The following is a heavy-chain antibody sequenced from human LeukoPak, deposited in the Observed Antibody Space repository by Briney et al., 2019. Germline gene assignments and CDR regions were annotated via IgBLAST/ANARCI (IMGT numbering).Heavy chain of an antibody. J-gene: IGHJ4*02. Sequence: GGSLRLSCAASGFTFSSYAMHWVRQAPGKGLEWVAVISYDGSNKYYADSVKGRFTISRDNSKNTLYLQMNRLRAEDTAVYYCARGSSGWYEFDYWGQGTLVTVSS. D-gene: IGHD6-19*01. CDR1: GFTFSSYA. CDR3: ARGSSGWYEFDY. V-gene: IGHV3-30-3*01. CDR2: ISYDGSNK.